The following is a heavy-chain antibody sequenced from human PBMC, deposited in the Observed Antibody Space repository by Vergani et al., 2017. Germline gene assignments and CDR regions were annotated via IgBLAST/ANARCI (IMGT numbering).Heavy chain of an antibody. Sequence: EVQLLESGGGLVQPGGSLRLSCAASGFTFSSYSMNWVRQAPGKGLEWVSSISSSSSYIYYADSVKGRFTISRDNAKNSLYLQMNSLRAEDTAVYYCARDRFSGVLEMATKEYNWFDPWGQGTLVTVSS. CDR3: ARDRFSGVLEMATKEYNWFDP. CDR2: ISSSSSYI. D-gene: IGHD5-24*01. V-gene: IGHV3-21*01. J-gene: IGHJ5*02. CDR1: GFTFSSYS.